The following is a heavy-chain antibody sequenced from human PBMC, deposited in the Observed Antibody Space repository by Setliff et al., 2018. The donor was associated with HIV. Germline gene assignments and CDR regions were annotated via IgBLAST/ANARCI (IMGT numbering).Heavy chain of an antibody. CDR2: IYTSGST. CDR1: GGSVSGGSYY. V-gene: IGHV4-61*02. J-gene: IGHJ6*02. D-gene: IGHD3-3*01. Sequence: SETLSLTCTVSGGSVSGGSYYWSWSRQPAGKGLEWIGRIYTSGSTNYNPSLKSRVTISVDTSKNQFSLKLSSVTAADTAVYYCARDSPNANFGVVISDVWGQGTTVTVSS. CDR3: ARDSPNANFGVVISDV.